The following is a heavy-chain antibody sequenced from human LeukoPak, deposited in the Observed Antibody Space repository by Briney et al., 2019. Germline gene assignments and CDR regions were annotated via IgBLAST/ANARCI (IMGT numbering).Heavy chain of an antibody. D-gene: IGHD4-11*01. Sequence: GGSLRLSCAASGFTFSSYWMSWVRQAPGKGLEWVANIKQDGSEKYYVDSVKGRFTISRDNAKNSLNLQMNSLRAEDTAVYYCARVPSNALFDYWGQGTLVTVSS. J-gene: IGHJ4*02. CDR2: IKQDGSEK. CDR1: GFTFSSYW. V-gene: IGHV3-7*03. CDR3: ARVPSNALFDY.